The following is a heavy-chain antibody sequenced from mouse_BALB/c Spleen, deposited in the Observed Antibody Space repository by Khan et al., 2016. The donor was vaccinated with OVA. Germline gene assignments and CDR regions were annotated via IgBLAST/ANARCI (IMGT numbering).Heavy chain of an antibody. CDR2: IYPFNDDT. Sequence: EVQLQESGPELVKPGASVKMSCKASGYTFTNYVMHWVKQKPGLGLEWIGYIYPFNDDTKYNDKFKGKATLTSDKSSSTAYMELSSLTSEDAAVYYCAPVGNYYVSFAYWGQGTLVTVSA. D-gene: IGHD1-1*01. J-gene: IGHJ3*01. V-gene: IGHV1S136*01. CDR3: APVGNYYVSFAY. CDR1: GYTFTNYV.